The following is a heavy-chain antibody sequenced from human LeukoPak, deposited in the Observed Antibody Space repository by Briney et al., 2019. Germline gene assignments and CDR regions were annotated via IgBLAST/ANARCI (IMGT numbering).Heavy chain of an antibody. CDR2: ISSSSSYI. CDR1: GFTFSSYS. J-gene: IGHJ6*03. Sequence: PGGSLRLSCAASGFTFSSYSMNWVRQAPGKGLEWVLSISSSSSYIYYADSVKGRFTISRDNAKNSLYLQMNSLRAEDTAVYYCAREAWLYHYMGVWGKGTTVTVSS. CDR3: AREAWLYHYMGV. V-gene: IGHV3-21*01. D-gene: IGHD3-22*01.